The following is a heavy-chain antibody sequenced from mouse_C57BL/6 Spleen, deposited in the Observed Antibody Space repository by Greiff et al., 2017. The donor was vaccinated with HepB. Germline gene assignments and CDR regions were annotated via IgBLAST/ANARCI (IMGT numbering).Heavy chain of an antibody. Sequence: VQLQESGAELARPGASVKLSCKASGYTFTSYGISWVKQRTGQGLEWIGEIYPRSGNTYYNEKFKGKATLTADESSGTAYMELRSLTSEDSAVYFCARESPQATHPWFAYWGQGTLVTVSA. D-gene: IGHD3-2*02. CDR2: IYPRSGNT. CDR1: GYTFTSYG. J-gene: IGHJ3*01. V-gene: IGHV1-81*01. CDR3: ARESPQATHPWFAY.